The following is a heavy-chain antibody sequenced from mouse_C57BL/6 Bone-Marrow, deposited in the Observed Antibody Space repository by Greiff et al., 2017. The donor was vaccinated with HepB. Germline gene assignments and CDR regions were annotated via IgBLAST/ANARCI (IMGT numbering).Heavy chain of an antibody. CDR1: GYTFTSYW. V-gene: IGHV1-59*01. J-gene: IGHJ4*01. CDR3: ANLYDYERGGN. Sequence: QVQLQQPGAELVRPGTSVKLSCKASGYTFTSYWMHWVKQRPGQGLEWIGVIDPSDSYTNYNQKFKGKATLTVDTSSSTAYMQLSSLTSEDSAVYYCANLYDYERGGNWGQGTSVTVSS. D-gene: IGHD2-4*01. CDR2: IDPSDSYT.